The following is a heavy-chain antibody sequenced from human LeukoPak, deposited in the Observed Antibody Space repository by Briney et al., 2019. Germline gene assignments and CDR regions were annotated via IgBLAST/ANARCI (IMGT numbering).Heavy chain of an antibody. J-gene: IGHJ4*02. CDR3: VRGDYGDYTLFDY. CDR1: GFTVSSNY. D-gene: IGHD4-17*01. Sequence: GGSLRLSCAASGFTVSSNYMSWVRQAPGKGLEWVSVIYSGGSTYYADSVKGRFTISRDNSKNTPYLQMNSLRAEDTAVYYCVRGDYGDYTLFDYWGQGTLVTVSS. CDR2: IYSGGST. V-gene: IGHV3-53*01.